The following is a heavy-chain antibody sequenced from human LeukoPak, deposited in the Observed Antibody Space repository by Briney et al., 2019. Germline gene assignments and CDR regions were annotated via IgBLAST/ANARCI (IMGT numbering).Heavy chain of an antibody. Sequence: PSETLSLTCTVSGGSISSGSYYWSWIRQPAGKGLEWIGRIYTSGSTNYNPSLKSRVTISVDTSKNQFSLKLSSVTAADTAVYYCARDGYQTLTDYWGQGTLVTVSS. D-gene: IGHD5-12*01. V-gene: IGHV4-61*02. CDR2: IYTSGST. J-gene: IGHJ4*02. CDR1: GGSISSGSYY. CDR3: ARDGYQTLTDY.